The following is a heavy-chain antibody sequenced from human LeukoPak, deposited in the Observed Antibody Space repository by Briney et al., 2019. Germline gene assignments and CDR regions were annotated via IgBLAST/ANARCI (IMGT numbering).Heavy chain of an antibody. CDR3: ARVGRAVPDY. Sequence: SETLSLTCTVSGGSISSYYWSWIRQPPGKGLEWIGEINHSGGTNYNPSLKSRVTISVDTSKNQFSLKLSSVTAADTAVYYCARVGRAVPDYWGQGTLVTVSS. CDR1: GGSISSYY. J-gene: IGHJ4*02. V-gene: IGHV4-34*01. CDR2: INHSGGT.